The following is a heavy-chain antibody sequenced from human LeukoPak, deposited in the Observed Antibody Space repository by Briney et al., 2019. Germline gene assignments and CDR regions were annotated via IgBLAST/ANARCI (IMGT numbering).Heavy chain of an antibody. CDR3: ARWELIGDYFDY. D-gene: IGHD1-26*01. V-gene: IGHV4-59*08. CDR2: IYYSGST. Sequence: PSETLSLTCTVSGGSISSYYWSWIRQPPGKGLEWIGYIYYSGSTNYNPSLKSRVTISVDTSKNQFSLKLSSVTAADTAVYYCARWELIGDYFDYWGQGTLVTVSS. J-gene: IGHJ4*02. CDR1: GGSISSYY.